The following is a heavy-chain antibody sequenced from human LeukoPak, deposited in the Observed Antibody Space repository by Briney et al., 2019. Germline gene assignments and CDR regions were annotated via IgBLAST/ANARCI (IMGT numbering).Heavy chain of an antibody. CDR3: ARVGDYYDSSGLFDY. Sequence: ASVKVSCKTSGYTFTSYAMNWVRQAPGQGLEWMGWINTNTGNPTYAQGFTGRFVFSLDTSVSTAYLQISSLKAEDTAVYYCARVGDYYDSSGLFDYWGQGTLVTVSS. CDR2: INTNTGNP. J-gene: IGHJ4*02. D-gene: IGHD3-22*01. CDR1: GYTFTSYA. V-gene: IGHV7-4-1*02.